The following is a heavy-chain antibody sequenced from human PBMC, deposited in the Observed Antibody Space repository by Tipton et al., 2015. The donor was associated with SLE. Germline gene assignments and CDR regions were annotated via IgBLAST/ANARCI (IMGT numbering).Heavy chain of an antibody. J-gene: IGHJ4*02. Sequence: TLSLTCTVSGGSINSYYWNWIRLPPGKGLEWIGYIYYAGITNYNPSLKSRVTISVDTSKNQFSLKLSSVTAADTAVYYCARDKNGDYYDYWGQGTLVTVSS. V-gene: IGHV4-59*12. CDR1: GGSINSYY. D-gene: IGHD4-17*01. CDR2: IYYAGIT. CDR3: ARDKNGDYYDY.